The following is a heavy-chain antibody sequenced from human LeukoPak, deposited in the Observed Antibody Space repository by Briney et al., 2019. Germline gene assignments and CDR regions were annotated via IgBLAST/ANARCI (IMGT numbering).Heavy chain of an antibody. V-gene: IGHV3-48*04. CDR2: ISSSGSTI. D-gene: IGHD6-13*01. CDR3: ARADTGIYMDV. CDR1: GFTFSSYS. Sequence: HAGGSLRLSCAGSGFTFSSYSMNWVRQAPGKGLEWVSYISSSGSTIYYADSVKGRFTISRDNAKNSLYLQMNSLRAEDTAVYYCARADTGIYMDVWGKGTTVTISS. J-gene: IGHJ6*03.